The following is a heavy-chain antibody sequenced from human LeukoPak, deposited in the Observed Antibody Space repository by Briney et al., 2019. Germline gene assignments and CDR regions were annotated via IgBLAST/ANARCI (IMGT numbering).Heavy chain of an antibody. Sequence: SSVKVSCKASGYSFTRDGIRWVRQDPRQGLEWIGWISAYDGNTNYAQKLQGRVTMTTDTSTSTAYMELRSLRSEDTAVYYCARRGIAAAGPIDYWGQGTLVTVSS. D-gene: IGHD6-13*01. CDR2: ISAYDGNT. CDR1: GYSFTRDG. J-gene: IGHJ4*02. CDR3: ARRGIAAAGPIDY. V-gene: IGHV1-18*01.